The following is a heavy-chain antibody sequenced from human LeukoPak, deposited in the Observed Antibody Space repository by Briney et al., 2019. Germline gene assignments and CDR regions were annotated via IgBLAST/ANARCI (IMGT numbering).Heavy chain of an antibody. J-gene: IGHJ4*02. CDR1: GFTFSSYG. CDR3: TRGQSSGYSSGDY. Sequence: GRSLRLSCAASGFTFSSYGMHWVRQAPGKGLEWVAVIWYDGSNKYYADSVKGRFTISRDNSKNTLYLQMNSLRAEDTAVYYCTRGQSSGYSSGDYWGQGTLVTVPS. D-gene: IGHD3-22*01. V-gene: IGHV3-33*01. CDR2: IWYDGSNK.